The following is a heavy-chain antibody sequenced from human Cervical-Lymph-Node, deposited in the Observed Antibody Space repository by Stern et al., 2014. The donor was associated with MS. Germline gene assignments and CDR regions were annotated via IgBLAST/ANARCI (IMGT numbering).Heavy chain of an antibody. J-gene: IGHJ4*02. D-gene: IGHD4-11*01. CDR1: GFTFSDYG. V-gene: IGHV3-33*01. CDR2: IWHDGSKT. Sequence: VQLVESGGGVVQPGRSLRLSCIVSGFTFSDYGMHWVRPAPGKRLEWGATIWHDGSKTYYSDSVRGRFTISRDNSENTLSLQMNSLRVDDTAIYYCVRDWSSNAYKSEDYWGQGTLVTVSS. CDR3: VRDWSSNAYKSEDY.